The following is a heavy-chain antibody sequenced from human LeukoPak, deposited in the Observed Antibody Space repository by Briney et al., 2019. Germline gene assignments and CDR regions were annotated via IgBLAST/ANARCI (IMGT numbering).Heavy chain of an antibody. V-gene: IGHV1-18*01. CDR1: VYTFTSYG. Sequence: EASVKASGKASVYTFTSYGISWWRQAPGQGLEWLGWSSAYNGNTNYAQKLQGRVTMTTDTSTSTAYMELRSLRADDTAVYYCARESPYYDILTYVRPFDYWGQGTLVTVSS. D-gene: IGHD3-9*01. CDR3: ARESPYYDILTYVRPFDY. CDR2: SSAYNGNT. J-gene: IGHJ4*02.